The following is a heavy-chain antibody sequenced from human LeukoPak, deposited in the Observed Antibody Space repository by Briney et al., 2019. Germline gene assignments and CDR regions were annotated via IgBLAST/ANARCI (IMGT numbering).Heavy chain of an antibody. CDR3: ASSRDGYLGY. CDR1: GFTFSSYE. D-gene: IGHD5-24*01. Sequence: GSLRLSCAASGFTFSSYEMNWVRQPPGKGLEWIGEINHSGSTNYNPSLKSRVTISVDTSKNQFSLKLSSVTAADTAVYYCASSRDGYLGYWGQGTLVTVSS. CDR2: INHSGST. J-gene: IGHJ4*02. V-gene: IGHV4-34*01.